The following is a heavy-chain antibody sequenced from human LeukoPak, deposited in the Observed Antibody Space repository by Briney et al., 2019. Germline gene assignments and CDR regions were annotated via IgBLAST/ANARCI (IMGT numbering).Heavy chain of an antibody. CDR3: ARGLSSSWRFDY. CDR2: INPNSGVT. D-gene: IGHD6-13*01. Sequence: ASVKVSCKASGYTFTGYYVHWVRQAPGQGLEWMGRINPNSGVTNYAQKFQGRVTMSRDTSISTAYMELGRLIADDTVIYYCARGLSSSWRFDYWGQGTLVTVSS. V-gene: IGHV1-2*05. CDR1: GYTFTGYY. J-gene: IGHJ4*02.